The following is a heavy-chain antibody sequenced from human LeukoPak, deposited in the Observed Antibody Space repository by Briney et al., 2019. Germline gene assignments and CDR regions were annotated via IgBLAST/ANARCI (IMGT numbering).Heavy chain of an antibody. Sequence: ASVKVSCKASGYTFNSHGISWVRQAPGQGLEWMGWISAYNGDTNYAQKFQGRVTLTTDRTTSAAYLELRSLDSDDTAVYYCASITGESRPDYWGQGTLVTVSS. CDR2: ISAYNGDT. CDR3: ASITGESRPDY. CDR1: GYTFNSHG. D-gene: IGHD7-27*01. V-gene: IGHV1-18*04. J-gene: IGHJ4*02.